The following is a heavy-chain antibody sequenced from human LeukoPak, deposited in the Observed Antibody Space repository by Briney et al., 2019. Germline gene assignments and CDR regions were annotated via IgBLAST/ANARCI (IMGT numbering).Heavy chain of an antibody. Sequence: GGSLRLSCAASGFTFSHYAMIWVRQSPGKGLEWVPAITCGDCSTVYGDSVRGRFTISRDNSIRTLYLQMNSLRAEDTAVYYCAKLARDIVVVPAAQAAGAFWGGYTADYWGQGTLVTVSS. V-gene: IGHV3-23*01. CDR2: ITCGDCST. J-gene: IGHJ4*02. D-gene: IGHD2-2*01. CDR1: GFTFSHYA. CDR3: AKLARDIVVVPAAQAAGAFWGGYTADY.